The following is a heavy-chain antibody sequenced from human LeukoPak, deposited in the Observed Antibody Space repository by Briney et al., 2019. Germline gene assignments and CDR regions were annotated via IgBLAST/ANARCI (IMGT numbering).Heavy chain of an antibody. CDR3: ARRDTAMVTFDY. Sequence: SETLSLTCTVSGGSISSYYWSWIRQPPREGLEWIGYIYYSGITNYNPSLKSRVTISVDTSKNQFSLKLSSVTAADTAVYYCARRDTAMVTFDYWGQGTLVTVSS. D-gene: IGHD5-18*01. CDR1: GGSISSYY. V-gene: IGHV4-59*01. CDR2: IYYSGIT. J-gene: IGHJ4*02.